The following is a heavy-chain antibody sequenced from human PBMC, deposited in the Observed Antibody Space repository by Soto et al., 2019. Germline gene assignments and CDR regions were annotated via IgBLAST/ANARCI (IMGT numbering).Heavy chain of an antibody. CDR3: ARGGDYGDDKVDV. V-gene: IGHV1-69*02. Sequence: QVQLVQSGAEVKKPGSSVKVSCEASGGAFGSYSITWVRQAPGQGLEWMGRINPSLGIPDYAQKFQGRVVXTXDXXRSTAYMGLLSLQDDDTAAYYCARGGDYGDDKVDVWGQGTTVTVSS. D-gene: IGHD4-17*01. CDR1: GGAFGSYS. J-gene: IGHJ6*02. CDR2: INPSLGIP.